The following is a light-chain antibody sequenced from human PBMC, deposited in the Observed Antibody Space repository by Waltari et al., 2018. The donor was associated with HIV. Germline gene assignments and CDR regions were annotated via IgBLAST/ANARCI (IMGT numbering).Light chain of an antibody. CDR2: DAA. Sequence: EIMMTQSPATLSVSPGERVTLSCRASQSVNNNLAWYQQKPGQAPRLLIYDAASRATGIPARFRGSGSGTEFTLTISSLQSEDFAVYFCQQYSNWLLTFGPGTKVDI. CDR3: QQYSNWLLT. J-gene: IGKJ3*01. V-gene: IGKV3-15*01. CDR1: QSVNNN.